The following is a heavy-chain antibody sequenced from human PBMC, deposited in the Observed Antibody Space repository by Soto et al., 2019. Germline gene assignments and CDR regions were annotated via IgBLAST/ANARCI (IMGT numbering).Heavy chain of an antibody. J-gene: IGHJ4*02. D-gene: IGHD2-21*01. CDR3: AKDSAFRGAAYCGGDCYTPGVDY. Sequence: QVQLVESGGGVVQPGRSLRLSCAASGFTFSSYGMHWVRQAPGKGLEWVAVISYDGSNKYYADSVKGRFTISRDNSKNTLYLQMNSLRAEDTAVYYCAKDSAFRGAAYCGGDCYTPGVDYWGQGTLVTVSS. CDR1: GFTFSSYG. V-gene: IGHV3-30*18. CDR2: ISYDGSNK.